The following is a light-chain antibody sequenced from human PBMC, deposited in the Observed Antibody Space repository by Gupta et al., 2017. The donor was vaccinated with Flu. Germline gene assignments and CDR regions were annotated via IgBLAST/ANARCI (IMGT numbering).Light chain of an antibody. J-gene: IGLJ3*02. CDR2: NEG. Sequence: GRTARRTGAGDAWAKEFAFWYQQRPGQAPLLLIYNEGKRRSKIPARFSGSSSGTRATLTISAVQAEDGADYYCHSGESSGTKVVFGGGTKMTVL. V-gene: IGLV3-25*03. CDR3: HSGESSGTKVV. CDR1: AWAKEF.